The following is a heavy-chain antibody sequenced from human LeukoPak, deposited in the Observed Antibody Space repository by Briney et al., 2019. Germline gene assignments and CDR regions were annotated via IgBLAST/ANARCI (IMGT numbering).Heavy chain of an antibody. CDR3: ARRDIVLMVY. J-gene: IGHJ4*02. CDR1: GGSISSSGYY. CDR2: IYYSGST. D-gene: IGHD2-8*01. V-gene: IGHV4-39*01. Sequence: SETLSLACTASGGSISSSGYYWGWIRQPPGKGLEWTGSIYYSGSTYYNPSLKSRVTISVDTSKNQFSLKLSSVTAADTAVYYCARRDIVLMVYWGQGTLVTVSS.